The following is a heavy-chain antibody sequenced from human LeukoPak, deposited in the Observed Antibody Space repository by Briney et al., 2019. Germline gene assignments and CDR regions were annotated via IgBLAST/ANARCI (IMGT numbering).Heavy chain of an antibody. CDR3: ARDMGYYYDSSGSIFDY. J-gene: IGHJ4*02. D-gene: IGHD3-22*01. Sequence: GGSLRLSCAASGFTVSSNYMSWVRQAPGKGLEWVSVIYSGGSTYYADSVKGRFTISRGNSKNTLYLQMNSLRAEDTAVYYCARDMGYYYDSSGSIFDYWGQGTLVTVSS. CDR1: GFTVSSNY. CDR2: IYSGGST. V-gene: IGHV3-66*01.